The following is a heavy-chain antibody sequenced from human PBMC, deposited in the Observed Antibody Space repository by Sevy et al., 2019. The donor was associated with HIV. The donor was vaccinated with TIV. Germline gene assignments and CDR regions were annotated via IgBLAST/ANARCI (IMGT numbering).Heavy chain of an antibody. D-gene: IGHD4-17*01. Sequence: GESLKISCAASGFTFSSYEMNWVRLAPGKGLEWISYISNSGSAIFYSDSVKGRFTISRDNTKNSLYLEMNSLRAEDTAVYYCARDLPPSATTVAYFDYWGRGILVTVSS. CDR1: GFTFSSYE. V-gene: IGHV3-48*03. J-gene: IGHJ4*02. CDR2: ISNSGSAI. CDR3: ARDLPPSATTVAYFDY.